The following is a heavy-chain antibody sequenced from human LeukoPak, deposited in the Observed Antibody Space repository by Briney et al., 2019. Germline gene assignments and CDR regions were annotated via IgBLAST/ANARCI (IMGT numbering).Heavy chain of an antibody. CDR2: MNPNSGNT. D-gene: IGHD6-13*01. CDR3: ARAPKPMGSWYFLRPYYFDY. J-gene: IGHJ4*02. Sequence: ASVKVSCKASGYTFTSYDINWVRQATGQGLEWMGWMNPNSGNTGYAQKFQGRVTVTRNTSISTAYMELSSLRSEDTAVYYCARAPKPMGSWYFLRPYYFDYWGQGTLVTVSS. V-gene: IGHV1-8*01. CDR1: GYTFTSYD.